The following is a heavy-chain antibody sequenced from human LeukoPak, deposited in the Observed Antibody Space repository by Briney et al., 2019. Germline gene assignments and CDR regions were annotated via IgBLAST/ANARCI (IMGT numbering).Heavy chain of an antibody. CDR2: IYYSGSA. Sequence: SETLSLTCTVSGGSIISSAYSWGRIRQPPGKGLEYIGNIYYSGSAYYNPSLKSRVTLSVDTSNNQFSLRLTSVTAADTAVYYCATLAGESRGQGTLVTVSS. J-gene: IGHJ4*02. CDR3: ATLAGES. CDR1: GGSIISSAYS. V-gene: IGHV4-39*01. D-gene: IGHD1-26*01.